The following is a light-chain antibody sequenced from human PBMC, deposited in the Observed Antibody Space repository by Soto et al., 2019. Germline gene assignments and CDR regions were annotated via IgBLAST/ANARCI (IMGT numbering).Light chain of an antibody. CDR2: AVS. Sequence: DIQMTQSPSSLSASVGDRVTITCRASQGINNRLAWLQQKPGKAPKSLIYAVSSLQSGVPSKFSGSGSGTDFTLTISSLQPEDSAIYYCQHYNSYPLTFGQGTKVEVK. V-gene: IGKV1-16*02. CDR3: QHYNSYPLT. CDR1: QGINNR. J-gene: IGKJ1*01.